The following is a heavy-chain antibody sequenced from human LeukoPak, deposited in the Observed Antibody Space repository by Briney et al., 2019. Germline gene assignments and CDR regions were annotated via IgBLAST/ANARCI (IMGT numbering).Heavy chain of an antibody. Sequence: PGGSLRLSCADSGFTFSTYVMSWVRQAPGKELEWISTISGGGSSTYYADSVKGRFTISRDNSKNTLYLQMNSLRAGDTAVYYCVKRESSGKYFDYWGQGTLVTVSS. CDR1: GFTFSTYV. D-gene: IGHD6-19*01. CDR2: ISGGGSST. CDR3: VKRESSGKYFDY. J-gene: IGHJ4*02. V-gene: IGHV3-23*01.